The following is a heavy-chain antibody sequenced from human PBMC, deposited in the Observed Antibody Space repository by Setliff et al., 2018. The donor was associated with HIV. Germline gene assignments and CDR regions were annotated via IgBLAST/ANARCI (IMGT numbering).Heavy chain of an antibody. CDR1: GFTFSSYA. CDR3: AKSRTDSSGYYYSSH. J-gene: IGHJ4*02. V-gene: IGHV3-23*01. Sequence: GGSLRLACAASGFTFSSYAMSWVRQAPGKGLEWVSAISGSGGSTYYADSVKGRFTISRDNSKNTLYLQMNSLRAEDTAVYYCAKSRTDSSGYYYSSHWGQGTLVTVSS. CDR2: ISGSGGST. D-gene: IGHD3-22*01.